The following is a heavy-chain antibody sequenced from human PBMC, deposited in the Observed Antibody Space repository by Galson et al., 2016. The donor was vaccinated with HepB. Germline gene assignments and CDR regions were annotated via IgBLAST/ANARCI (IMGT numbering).Heavy chain of an antibody. CDR2: INAGNGDT. D-gene: IGHD6-6*01. CDR3: ARFGKIASRGFALDV. V-gene: IGHV1-3*01. Sequence: SVKVSCKASGYSFISDPIHWVRQAPGQRLEWMGWINAGNGDTKYSQKFQGRVTITRDTSASTAYMELSSLRSEDTAVYYCARFGKIASRGFALDVWGQGSMVTVAS. CDR1: GYSFISDP. J-gene: IGHJ3*01.